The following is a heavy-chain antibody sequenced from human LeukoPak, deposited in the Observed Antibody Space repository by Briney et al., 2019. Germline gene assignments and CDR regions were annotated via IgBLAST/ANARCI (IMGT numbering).Heavy chain of an antibody. Sequence: PGGSLRLSCAASGFTFSSYAMSWVRQDPGKGLEWVSVISGSGGSTYYAVSVKGRLSISRDKSKNALYLQVNSLRAEDTAVYYCAKPHITMIVAVNHPIDYWGQGTLVTVSS. CDR1: GFTFSSYA. V-gene: IGHV3-23*01. CDR3: AKPHITMIVAVNHPIDY. D-gene: IGHD3-22*01. J-gene: IGHJ4*02. CDR2: ISGSGGST.